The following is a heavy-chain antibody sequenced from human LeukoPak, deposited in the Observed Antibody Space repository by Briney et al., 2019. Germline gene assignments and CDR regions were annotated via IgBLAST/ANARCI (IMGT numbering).Heavy chain of an antibody. V-gene: IGHV1-69*06. CDR1: GGTFSSYA. CDR3: ARSRDDTAMVTFDY. D-gene: IGHD5-18*01. CDR2: IIPIFGTV. Sequence: ASVKVPCKASGGTFSSYAFSWVRQAPGQGLEWMGGIIPIFGTVNYVQKFQGRVTITADKSTSTAYMELSSLRSEDTAVYYCARSRDDTAMVTFDYWGQGTLVTVSS. J-gene: IGHJ4*02.